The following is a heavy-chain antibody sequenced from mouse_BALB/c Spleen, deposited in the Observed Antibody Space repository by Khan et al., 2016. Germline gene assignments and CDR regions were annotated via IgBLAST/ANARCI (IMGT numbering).Heavy chain of an antibody. D-gene: IGHD2-1*01. Sequence: VQLQQPGPELVKPGASVKVSCKASGYTFTSYNMYWVKQSHGKNLEWIGYIDPYNGSTSYNQKFKGKATLTVDTSSSTAYMHLNSLTSEDSAVYYCASDLLWYAMDYWGQGTSVTVSS. J-gene: IGHJ4*01. V-gene: IGHV1S135*01. CDR3: ASDLLWYAMDY. CDR1: GYTFTSYN. CDR2: IDPYNGST.